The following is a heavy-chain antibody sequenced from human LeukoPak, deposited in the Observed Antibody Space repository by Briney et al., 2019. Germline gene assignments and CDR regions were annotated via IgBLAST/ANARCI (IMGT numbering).Heavy chain of an antibody. CDR1: GYTFTGYY. V-gene: IGHV1-2*02. Sequence: GASVKVSCKASGYTFTGYYMHWVRQAPGQGLEWMGWINPNSGGTNFAQKFQGRVTMTRDTSISTAYMDLSRLRSDDTAVYYCAGVSGRDGYNFFDYWGQGTLVTVSS. CDR2: INPNSGGT. J-gene: IGHJ4*02. D-gene: IGHD5-24*01. CDR3: AGVSGRDGYNFFDY.